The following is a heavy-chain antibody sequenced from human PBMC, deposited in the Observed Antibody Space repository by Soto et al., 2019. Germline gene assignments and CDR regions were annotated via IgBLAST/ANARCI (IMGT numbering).Heavy chain of an antibody. Sequence: PSETLSLTCTVSGGSVSSGGYYWSWIRQHPGKGLEWIGYIYYSGSTYYNPSLKSRVTISVDTSKNQFSLKLSSVTAADTAVYYCARDRISSTSLLGAYYYGMDVWGQGTTVTVS. CDR2: IYYSGST. CDR1: GGSVSSGGYY. CDR3: ARDRISSTSLLGAYYYGMDV. D-gene: IGHD2-2*01. V-gene: IGHV4-31*03. J-gene: IGHJ6*02.